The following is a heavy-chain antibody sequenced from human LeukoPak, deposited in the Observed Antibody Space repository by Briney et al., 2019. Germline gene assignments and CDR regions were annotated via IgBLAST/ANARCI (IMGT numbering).Heavy chain of an antibody. Sequence: PSETLSLTCVVSGYSLSSGYYWGWIRQSPGKGLEWIASFYHTGTTYYNPSLKSRASISVNMSKNHVSLRLTSVTAADTAMYYCTRDEYGAADWGQGILVTVSS. J-gene: IGHJ4*02. V-gene: IGHV4-38-2*02. CDR2: FYHTGTT. CDR3: TRDEYGAAD. D-gene: IGHD4-17*01. CDR1: GYSLSSGYY.